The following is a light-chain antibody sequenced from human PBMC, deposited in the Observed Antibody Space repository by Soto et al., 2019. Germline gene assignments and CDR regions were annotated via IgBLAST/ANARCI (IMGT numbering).Light chain of an antibody. Sequence: DIQMTQSPSSLSAFVGDRVTITCRASQDIANFLAWYQQKPGKVPKLLIYAASTLQSGVPSRFSGSGSGTELTLTISSLQPDDCATYDCQQYNSYSWTFGQGTKVDIK. J-gene: IGKJ1*01. V-gene: IGKV1-27*01. CDR1: QDIANF. CDR2: AAS. CDR3: QQYNSYSWT.